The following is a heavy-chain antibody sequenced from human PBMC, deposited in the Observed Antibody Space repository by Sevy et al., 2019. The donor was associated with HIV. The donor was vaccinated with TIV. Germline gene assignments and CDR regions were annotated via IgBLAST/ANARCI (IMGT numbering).Heavy chain of an antibody. D-gene: IGHD3-3*01. CDR3: ARESYDFWTGPVDYDYGMDV. V-gene: IGHV1-2*02. CDR2: INPKSGAT. CDR1: GYTFTDTGYY. Sequence: ASVKVSCKASGYTFTDTGYYVHWVRQAPGQGLEWMGWINPKSGATNYAQKFQGGVTMTRDTSVSQANMELSRLRSDDTAVYYCARESYDFWTGPVDYDYGMDVWGQGTTVTVSS. J-gene: IGHJ6*02.